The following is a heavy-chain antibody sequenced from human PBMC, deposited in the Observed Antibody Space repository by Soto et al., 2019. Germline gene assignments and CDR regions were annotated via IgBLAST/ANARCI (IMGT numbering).Heavy chain of an antibody. V-gene: IGHV1-69*13. Sequence: SVKVSCKASGGTFSSYAISWVRQAPGQGLEWMGGIIPIFGTANYAQKFQGRVTITADESTSTAYMELSSLRSEDTAVYYCARDDYYDSSGYYSTNAFDIWGQGTMGTVSS. CDR2: IIPIFGTA. CDR3: ARDDYYDSSGYYSTNAFDI. J-gene: IGHJ3*02. D-gene: IGHD3-22*01. CDR1: GGTFSSYA.